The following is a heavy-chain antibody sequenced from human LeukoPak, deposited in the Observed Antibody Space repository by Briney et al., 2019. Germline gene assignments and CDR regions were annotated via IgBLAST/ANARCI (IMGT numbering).Heavy chain of an antibody. CDR2: IYYSGST. J-gene: IGHJ4*02. Sequence: PSETLSFTCTISGGSISRSAYYWGWIRQPPGKGLEWIGNIYYSGSTYYNPSLRSRVTISVDTSKNQFSLKLSSVTAADTAVYYCATEGSSWYAVYWGQGTLVTVSS. CDR1: GGSISRSAYY. V-gene: IGHV4-39*01. D-gene: IGHD6-13*01. CDR3: ATEGSSWYAVY.